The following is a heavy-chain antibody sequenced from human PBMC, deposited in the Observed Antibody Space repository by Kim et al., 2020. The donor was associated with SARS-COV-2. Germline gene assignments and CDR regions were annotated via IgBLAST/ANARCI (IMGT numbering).Heavy chain of an antibody. Sequence: SVKVSCKASGGTFSSYAISWVRQAPGQGLEWMGGIIPIFGTANYAQKFQGRVTITADESTSTAYMELSSLRSEDTAVYYCARDREQTDYGSPYYYYYYGMDVWGQGTTVTVSS. CDR1: GGTFSSYA. CDR3: ARDREQTDYGSPYYYYYYGMDV. J-gene: IGHJ6*02. V-gene: IGHV1-69*13. CDR2: IIPIFGTA. D-gene: IGHD3-16*01.